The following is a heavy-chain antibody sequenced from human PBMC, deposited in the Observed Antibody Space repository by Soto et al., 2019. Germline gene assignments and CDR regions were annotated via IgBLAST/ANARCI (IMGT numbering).Heavy chain of an antibody. CDR1: GFSAKTSGVG. Sequence: QITLKESGPTLVKPTQTLTLTCTCSGFSAKTSGVGVGWIRQPPGKTLEWLALIYWNDFKRYTPSLESRLTITNDTSKNQVVLSVTNVDPADTATYYCAHSRGYNGYEGPPLYEMDVWGQGTTVTVSS. CDR3: AHSRGYNGYEGPPLYEMDV. V-gene: IGHV2-5*01. D-gene: IGHD5-12*01. J-gene: IGHJ6*02. CDR2: IYWNDFK.